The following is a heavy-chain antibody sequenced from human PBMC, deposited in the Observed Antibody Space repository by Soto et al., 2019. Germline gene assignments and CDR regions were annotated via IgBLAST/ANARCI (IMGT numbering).Heavy chain of an antibody. CDR1: GYSISSGYY. Sequence: SETLSLTCAVSGYSISSGYYWGWIRQPPGKGLEWIGSIYHSGSTYYNPSLKSRVTISVDTSKNQFSLKLSSVTAADTAVYYCARDYRRFDPWGQGTLVTVSS. V-gene: IGHV4-38-2*02. J-gene: IGHJ5*02. CDR3: ARDYRRFDP. CDR2: IYHSGST.